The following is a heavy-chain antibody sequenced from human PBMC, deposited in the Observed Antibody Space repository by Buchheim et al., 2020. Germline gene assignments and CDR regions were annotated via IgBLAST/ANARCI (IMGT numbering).Heavy chain of an antibody. J-gene: IGHJ5*02. D-gene: IGHD1-26*01. Sequence: QVQLVESGGGLVKPGGSLRLSCAASGFSLSDYDMTWIRQAPGKGLEWVSYISTSGRTIYYADSVKGRFTISRDNAKNSLFLQMNSLRAEDTAVYYCAREREGANSNWFDPWGQGTL. CDR2: ISTSGRTI. CDR3: AREREGANSNWFDP. CDR1: GFSLSDYD. V-gene: IGHV3-11*01.